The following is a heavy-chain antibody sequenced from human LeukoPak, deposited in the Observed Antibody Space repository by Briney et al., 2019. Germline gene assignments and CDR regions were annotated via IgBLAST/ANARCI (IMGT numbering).Heavy chain of an antibody. CDR1: GYTFPNHY. CDR3: ARAKKEPYSISWYNWFEP. CDR2: INPSGGST. D-gene: IGHD6-13*01. V-gene: IGHV1-46*01. J-gene: IGHJ5*02. Sequence: ASVKVSCKASGYTFPNHYMHWVRQAPGQGPEWMGIINPSGGSTSYAQKFQGRVSMTSDTSTRTVYMEVSSLRSEDTAVYYCARAKKEPYSISWYNWFEPWGQGTLVTVS.